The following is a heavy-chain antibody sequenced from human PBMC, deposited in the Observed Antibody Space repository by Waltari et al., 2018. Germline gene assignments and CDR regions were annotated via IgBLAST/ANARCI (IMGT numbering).Heavy chain of an antibody. J-gene: IGHJ1*01. CDR2: IYSSGAV. CDR3: ANRGVGNYFKYFRL. Sequence: QVQLQESGPGLVKPTHTLSLTCTVSGDPISDDVSRRTYWTWFRQSAGKGLEWIGHIYSSGAVDYNPSLRSRVTISLDTPKSHFTLKLTSVTAADTAVYYCANRGVGNYFKYFRLWSPGTLVTVSS. V-gene: IGHV4-61*02. CDR1: GDPISDDVSRRTY. D-gene: IGHD1-7*01.